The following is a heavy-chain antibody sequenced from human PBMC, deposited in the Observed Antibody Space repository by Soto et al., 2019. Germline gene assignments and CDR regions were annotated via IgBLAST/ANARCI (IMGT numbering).Heavy chain of an antibody. CDR2: IGARGRDT. D-gene: IGHD1-26*01. V-gene: IGHV3-23*01. CDR3: AILGGTYFAFDV. Sequence: EVQLLESGGGLVQPGGSLRLSCAVSGFTFTTHAMSWVRQAPGKGLEWVSAIGARGRDTYYADSMRGRFTISRDNSKNTLYLQMNSLRAEDTVVYYCAILGGTYFAFDVWGQGTLVTVSS. CDR1: GFTFTTHA. J-gene: IGHJ3*01.